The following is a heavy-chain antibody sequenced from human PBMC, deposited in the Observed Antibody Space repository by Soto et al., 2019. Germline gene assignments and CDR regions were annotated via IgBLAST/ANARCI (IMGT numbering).Heavy chain of an antibody. Sequence: EVQLVESGGGLVQPGGSLRLSCAASEFTFSNYWMHWVRQAPGKGLVWVSRIKGDESTTNYADSVKGRFTISRDNAKNTRYLQMNSVRAEDTGVYYCARGVPGHYATDVWGQGTTVTVSS. V-gene: IGHV3-74*01. CDR2: IKGDESTT. CDR3: ARGVPGHYATDV. J-gene: IGHJ6*02. CDR1: EFTFSNYW.